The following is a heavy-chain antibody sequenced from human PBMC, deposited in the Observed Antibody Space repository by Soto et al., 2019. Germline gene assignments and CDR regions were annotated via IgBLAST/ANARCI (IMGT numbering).Heavy chain of an antibody. J-gene: IGHJ4*02. CDR3: VTGDHLVR. CDR1: GYTFTGYY. CDR2: INPKTGDT. D-gene: IGHD6-6*01. Sequence: QMQLVQSGAEARKPGASVKVSCKTSGYTFTGYYLNWVWQAPGRGLEWVGWINPKTGDTNNAQKFQGGVTMTTDTSISTGYMELSGLKSDDTAVYYCVTGDHLVRWGQGTRVTVSS. V-gene: IGHV1-2*02.